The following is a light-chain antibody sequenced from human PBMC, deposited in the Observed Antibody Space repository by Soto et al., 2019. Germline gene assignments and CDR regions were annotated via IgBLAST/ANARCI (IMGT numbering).Light chain of an antibody. J-gene: IGLJ1*01. CDR3: RSYTSTMTNV. CDR2: DVV. V-gene: IGLV2-14*03. Sequence: QSVLTQPASVSGSPGQSITISCTGTSSDVGGFNSVSWYQLRPGTAPKLILYDVVDRPSGVSYRFSGSKSGNTASLTISGLQAADEADYFCRSYTSTMTNVFGSGTMVTVL. CDR1: SSDVGGFNS.